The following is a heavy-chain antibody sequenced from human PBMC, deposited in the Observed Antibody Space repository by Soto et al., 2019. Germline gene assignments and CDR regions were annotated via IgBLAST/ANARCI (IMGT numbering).Heavy chain of an antibody. V-gene: IGHV5-10-1*01. CDR1: GYSFTSYW. CDR3: ARRAIAAAGTKTLDY. Sequence: PGESLKISCKGSGYSFTSYWISWVRQMPGKGLEWMGRIDPSDSYTNYSPSFQGHVTISADKSISTAYLQWSSLKASDTAMYYCARRAIAAAGTKTLDYWGQGTLVTVSS. J-gene: IGHJ4*02. CDR2: IDPSDSYT. D-gene: IGHD6-13*01.